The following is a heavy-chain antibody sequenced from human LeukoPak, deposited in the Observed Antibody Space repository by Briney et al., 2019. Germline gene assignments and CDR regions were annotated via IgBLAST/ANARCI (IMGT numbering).Heavy chain of an antibody. CDR1: GFTFSTYA. Sequence: GGSLRLSCAASGFTFSTYAMSWVRQAPGKGLEWVSAISGSGGSTYYADSVKGRFTISRDNSKNTLYLQMNSLRAEDTAVYYCAKDPYCSSTSCYDGRWFDPWGQGTLVTVSS. D-gene: IGHD2-2*01. J-gene: IGHJ5*02. CDR3: AKDPYCSSTSCYDGRWFDP. V-gene: IGHV3-23*01. CDR2: ISGSGGST.